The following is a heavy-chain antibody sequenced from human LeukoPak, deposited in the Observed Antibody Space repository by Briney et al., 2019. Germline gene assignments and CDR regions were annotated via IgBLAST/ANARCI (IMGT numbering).Heavy chain of an antibody. CDR1: GFTFSSYW. CDR2: IKQDGSEK. V-gene: IGHV3-7*01. Sequence: PGGSLRLSCAASGFTFSSYWMSWVRQAPGKGLEWVANIKQDGSEKYYVDSVKGRFTISRDNAKNSLYLQMNSLRAEDTAVYYCARDGGYDFWSGCPASAFDIWGQGTMVTVSS. D-gene: IGHD3-3*01. J-gene: IGHJ3*02. CDR3: ARDGGYDFWSGCPASAFDI.